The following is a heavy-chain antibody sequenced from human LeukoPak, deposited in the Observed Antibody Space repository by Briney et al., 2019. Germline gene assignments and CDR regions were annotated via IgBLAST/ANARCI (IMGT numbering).Heavy chain of an antibody. CDR1: GGSFSGYY. Sequence: PSETLSLTCAVYGGSFSGYYWSWIRQPPGKGLEWIGEINHSRSTNYNPSLKSSVTISVVTSKNQFSLKLSSVTAADTAVYYCAKGESVVATNWFDPWGQGTLVTVSS. D-gene: IGHD5-12*01. CDR3: AKGESVVATNWFDP. J-gene: IGHJ5*02. V-gene: IGHV4-34*01. CDR2: INHSRST.